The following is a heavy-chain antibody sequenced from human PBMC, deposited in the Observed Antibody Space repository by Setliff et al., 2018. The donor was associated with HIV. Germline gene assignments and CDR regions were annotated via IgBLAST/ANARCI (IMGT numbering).Heavy chain of an antibody. D-gene: IGHD2-21*01. CDR3: ATGIPSDLDY. V-gene: IGHV1-2*02. J-gene: IGHJ4*01. CDR2: INPETGDP. Sequence: ASVKVSCKASATFTNVDIHWVRLAPGQGPEWVGWINPETGDPNYAQKFRGRVLMTRDTSITTAFLHVAKLTSDDTAIYYCATGIPSDLDYWGQGTLVTVSS. CDR1: ATFTNVD.